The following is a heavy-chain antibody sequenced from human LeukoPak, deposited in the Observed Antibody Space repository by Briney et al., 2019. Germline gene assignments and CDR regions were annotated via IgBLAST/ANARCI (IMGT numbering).Heavy chain of an antibody. J-gene: IGHJ5*02. CDR1: GFTFSSYG. D-gene: IGHD4-17*01. CDR3: ARPLTLSLRGWFDP. CDR2: ISYDGSNK. Sequence: GGSLRLSCAASGFTFSSYGMHWVRQAPGKGLEWVAVISYDGSNKYYADSVKGRFTIPRDNSKNTLYLQMNSLRAEDTAVYYCARPLTLSLRGWFDPWGQGTLVTVSS. V-gene: IGHV3-30*19.